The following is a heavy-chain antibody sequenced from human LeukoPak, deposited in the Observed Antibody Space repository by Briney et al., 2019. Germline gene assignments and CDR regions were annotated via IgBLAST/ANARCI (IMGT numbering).Heavy chain of an antibody. V-gene: IGHV3-30-3*01. CDR2: ISYDGTNK. CDR3: ARDFGWLSGFDN. J-gene: IGHJ4*02. CDR1: GFTFSSFA. D-gene: IGHD3-9*01. Sequence: GGSLRLSCAASGFTFSSFAIHWVRQAPGKGLEWVAIISYDGTNKYYADSVRGRFTISRDNSKNTLYLQMNSLRAEDTAVYYCARDFGWLSGFDNWGQGTLVTVSS.